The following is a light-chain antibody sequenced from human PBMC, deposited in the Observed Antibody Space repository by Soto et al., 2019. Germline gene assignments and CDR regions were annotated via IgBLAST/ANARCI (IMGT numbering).Light chain of an antibody. V-gene: IGKV1-5*03. Sequence: DIQMTQAPSTLSGSVGDRVTITCRVTQTISSWLACYQQKPGKAPKLLIYKASTLKSGVPSRFSGSGSGTEFTLPISSLQAEDFASYYCQQLDRYPFTFGGGTKVDIK. CDR1: QTISSW. CDR3: QQLDRYPFT. J-gene: IGKJ4*02. CDR2: KAS.